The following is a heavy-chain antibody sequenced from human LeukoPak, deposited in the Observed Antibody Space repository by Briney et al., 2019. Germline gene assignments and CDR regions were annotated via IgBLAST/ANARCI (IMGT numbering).Heavy chain of an antibody. CDR2: ISVNNGNT. CDR3: QRITIFGVVIDFDY. J-gene: IGHJ4*02. CDR1: GYAFASYG. Sequence: ASVKVSCKASGYAFASYGINWVRQAPGQGLEWMGWISVNNGNTHYAQKFQGRVTMTTDTSTSTAYMEVRSLTSDDTAVYYCQRITIFGVVIDFDYWGLGTLATVSS. D-gene: IGHD3-3*01. V-gene: IGHV1-18*01.